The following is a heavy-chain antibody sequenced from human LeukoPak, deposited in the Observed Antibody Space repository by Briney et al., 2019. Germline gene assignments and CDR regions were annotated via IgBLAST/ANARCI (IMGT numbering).Heavy chain of an antibody. D-gene: IGHD4-17*01. CDR2: ITAGGAT. Sequence: GGSLRLSCVASGFTFINAWMNWVRQAPGKGLEWLGRITAGGATDYAAPVKGRFTISRDNSENTLYLQVNNLKTEDTAVYYCTSNRIPSTAVTTWYWGKGTLVTVSS. J-gene: IGHJ4*02. CDR3: TSNRIPSTAVTTWY. V-gene: IGHV3-15*01. CDR1: GFTFINAW.